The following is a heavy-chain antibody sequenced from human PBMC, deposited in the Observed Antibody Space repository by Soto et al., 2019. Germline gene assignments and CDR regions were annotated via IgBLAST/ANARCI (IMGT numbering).Heavy chain of an antibody. CDR2: ISYSGST. CDR1: GASVSSGGFS. CDR3: ARVTFLIVGSVFSTPFDF. J-gene: IGHJ4*02. Sequence: PSETLSLTCTVAGASVSSGGFSWMWIRQPPGEGLEWIGSISYSGSTTYYPSLRSRVTISVDTSKNQFSLRLNSVTAADTAIYFCARVTFLIVGSVFSTPFDFWGQGTLVTVSS. D-gene: IGHD1-26*01. V-gene: IGHV4-61*08.